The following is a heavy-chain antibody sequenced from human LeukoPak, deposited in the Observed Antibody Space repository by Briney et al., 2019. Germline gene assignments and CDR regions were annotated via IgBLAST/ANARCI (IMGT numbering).Heavy chain of an antibody. V-gene: IGHV3-33*01. J-gene: IGHJ4*02. D-gene: IGHD6-13*01. CDR1: GFTFSSYG. Sequence: GGSLRLSCAASGFTFSSYGMHWVRQAPGKGLEWVAVIWYDGSNKHYADSVKGRFTISRDNSKNTLYPQMNSLRAEDTAVYYCARDGRGYSSSWYTSWGQGTLVTVSS. CDR2: IWYDGSNK. CDR3: ARDGRGYSSSWYTS.